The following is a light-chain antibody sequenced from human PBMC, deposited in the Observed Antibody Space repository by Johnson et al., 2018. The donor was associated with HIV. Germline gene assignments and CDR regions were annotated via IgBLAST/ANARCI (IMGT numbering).Light chain of an antibody. J-gene: IGLJ1*01. CDR3: GTWDSSLSAPGYV. CDR1: SSNIGNNY. CDR2: DNN. Sequence: HSVLTQPPSVSAAPGQKVTISCSGSSSNIGNNYVSWYQQLTGTAPKLLIYDNNKRPSGIPDRFSGSKSGTSATLGITGLQTGDEADYYCGTWDSSLSAPGYVFGTGTKVTVL. V-gene: IGLV1-51*01.